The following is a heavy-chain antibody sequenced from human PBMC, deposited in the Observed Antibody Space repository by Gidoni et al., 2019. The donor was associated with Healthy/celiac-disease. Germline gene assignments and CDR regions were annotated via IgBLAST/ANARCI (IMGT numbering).Heavy chain of an antibody. J-gene: IGHJ6*02. D-gene: IGHD4-17*01. CDR2: IYSGGST. CDR3: ARSPVDYEKTPYGMDV. V-gene: IGHV3-66*02. CDR1: GFTVSSNY. Sequence: EVQLVESGGGLVQPGGSLRLSCAASGFTVSSNYMSWVRQAPGKGLEWVSVIYSGGSTYYADSVKGRFTISRDNSKNTLYLQMNSLRAEDTAVYYCARSPVDYEKTPYGMDVWGQGTTVTVSS.